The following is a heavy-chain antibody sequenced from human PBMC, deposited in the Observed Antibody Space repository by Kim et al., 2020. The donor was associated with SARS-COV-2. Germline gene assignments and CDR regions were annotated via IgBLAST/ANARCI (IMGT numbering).Heavy chain of an antibody. D-gene: IGHD2-2*01. V-gene: IGHV3-30*18. Sequence: GGSLRLSCAASGFTFSNYGIHWVRQAPGKGLEWVAVISYDGSDKSYADSVKGRFAVSRDNSKNTLYLQMNSLRTGDTAVYYCAKFAMATLHGDNFDVWGPGTKVTVSS. CDR1: GFTFSNYG. J-gene: IGHJ3*01. CDR2: ISYDGSDK. CDR3: AKFAMATLHGDNFDV.